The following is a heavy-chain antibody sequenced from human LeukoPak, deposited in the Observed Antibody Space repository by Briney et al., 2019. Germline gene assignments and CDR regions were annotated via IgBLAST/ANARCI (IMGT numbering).Heavy chain of an antibody. CDR2: INPNRGGT. CDR3: ARVHLYCSGGSCSLDY. V-gene: IGHV1-2*06. J-gene: IGHJ4*02. CDR1: GYTITGYY. Sequence: ASVKVSCKASGYTITGYYMHWVRQAPGQGLEWMGRINPNRGGTNYAQKLHGRVPMTRDTSISTAYMELSRLRSDDTAVYYCARVHLYCSGGSCSLDYWGQGTLVTVSS. D-gene: IGHD2-15*01.